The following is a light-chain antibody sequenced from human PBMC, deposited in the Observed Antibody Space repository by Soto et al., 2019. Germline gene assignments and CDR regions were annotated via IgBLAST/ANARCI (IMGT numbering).Light chain of an antibody. CDR1: QSVRSRY. J-gene: IGKJ5*01. CDR3: QQYGSSTLT. CDR2: GAS. Sequence: EIVLTQSPGTLSLSPGERATLSCRASQSVRSRYLAWYQQKPGQAPRLLSNGASSRATGIPDRFSGSGSGTDVTLTISRLEPEDFAVYYCQQYGSSTLTFGQGTRLEIK. V-gene: IGKV3-20*01.